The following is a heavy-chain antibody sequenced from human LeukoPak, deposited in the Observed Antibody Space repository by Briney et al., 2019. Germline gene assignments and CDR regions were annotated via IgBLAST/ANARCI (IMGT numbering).Heavy chain of an antibody. CDR3: ARVAYYDSSGYPPNWFDP. D-gene: IGHD3-22*01. V-gene: IGHV4-59*01. Sequence: SETLSLTCTVSGGSISSYYWSWIRRPPGKGLEWIGYIYYSGSTNYNPSLKSRVTISVDTSKNQFSLKLSSVTAADTAVYYCARVAYYDSSGYPPNWFDPWGQGTLVTVSS. CDR1: GGSISSYY. CDR2: IYYSGST. J-gene: IGHJ5*02.